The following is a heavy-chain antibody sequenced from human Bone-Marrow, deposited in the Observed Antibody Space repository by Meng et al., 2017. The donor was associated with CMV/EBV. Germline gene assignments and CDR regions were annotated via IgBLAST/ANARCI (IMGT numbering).Heavy chain of an antibody. J-gene: IGHJ6*02. V-gene: IGHV3-21*01. CDR3: TSRSQGGTDYYYYGMDV. CDR2: ISSSSSYI. D-gene: IGHD1-26*01. CDR1: GFTFSSYA. Sequence: GESLKISCAASGFTFSSYAMHWVRQAPGKGLEWVSSISSSSSYIYYADSVKGRFTISRDNAKNSLYLQMNSLRAEDTAVYYCTSRSQGGTDYYYYGMDVWGQGTTVTVSS.